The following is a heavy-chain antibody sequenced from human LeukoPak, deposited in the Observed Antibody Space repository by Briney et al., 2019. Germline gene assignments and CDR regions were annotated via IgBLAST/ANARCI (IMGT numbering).Heavy chain of an antibody. CDR2: IYYSGST. CDR3: ARAGSYVPAAIPFDY. Sequence: SETLSLTCTVSGGSISSYYWSWIRQPPGKGLEWIGYIYYSGSTNYNPSLKSRVTISVGTSKNQFSLKLSSVTAADTAVYYCARAGSYVPAAIPFDYWGQGTLVTVSS. D-gene: IGHD2-2*01. V-gene: IGHV4-59*01. J-gene: IGHJ4*02. CDR1: GGSISSYY.